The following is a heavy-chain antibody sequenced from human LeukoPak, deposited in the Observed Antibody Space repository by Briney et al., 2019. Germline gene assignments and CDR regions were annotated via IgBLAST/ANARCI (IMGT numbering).Heavy chain of an antibody. J-gene: IGHJ6*02. V-gene: IGHV3-9*01. CDR1: GFTFDDYA. CDR2: ISWNSGSI. D-gene: IGHD5-18*01. Sequence: GGSLRLSCAASGFTFDDYAMHWVRQAPGKGLEWVSGISWNSGSIGYADSVKGRFTISRDNAKNPPYLQMNSLRAEDTALYYCAKVRYGYYYYYGMDVWGQGTTVTVSS. CDR3: AKVRYGYYYYYGMDV.